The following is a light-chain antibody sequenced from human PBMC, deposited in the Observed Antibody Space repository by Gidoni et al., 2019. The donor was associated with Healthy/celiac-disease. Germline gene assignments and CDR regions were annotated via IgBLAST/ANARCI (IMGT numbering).Light chain of an antibody. V-gene: IGLV3-21*02. J-gene: IGLJ2*01. Sequence: SHVLTQPTPLSVAPGQTARITCGGNNIGSKSVHWYQQKPGQAPVLVVYDDSDRPSGIPERFSGSNSGNTATLTISRVEAGDEADYYCQVWDSSSDHVVFGGGTKLTVL. CDR1: NIGSKS. CDR3: QVWDSSSDHVV. CDR2: DDS.